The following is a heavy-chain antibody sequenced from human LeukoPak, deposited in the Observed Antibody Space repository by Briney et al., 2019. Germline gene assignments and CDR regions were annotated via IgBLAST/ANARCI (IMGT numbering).Heavy chain of an antibody. CDR3: ARVGSGSSSYVYYYMDV. V-gene: IGHV3-21*01. D-gene: IGHD6-6*01. Sequence: PGGSLRLSCAASGFTFSSYSMNWVRQAPGKGLEWVSSISSSSSYIYYADSVKGRFTISRDNAKNSLYLQMNSLRAEDTAVYYCARVGSGSSSYVYYYMDVWGKGTTVTVSS. J-gene: IGHJ6*03. CDR2: ISSSSSYI. CDR1: GFTFSSYS.